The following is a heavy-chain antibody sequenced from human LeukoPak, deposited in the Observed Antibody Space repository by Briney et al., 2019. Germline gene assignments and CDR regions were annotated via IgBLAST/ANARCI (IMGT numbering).Heavy chain of an antibody. CDR1: GYTLTELS. CDR2: FDPEDGET. D-gene: IGHD2-2*01. J-gene: IGHJ5*02. CDR3: ARDPYCSSTSCYANWFDP. Sequence: ASVKVSCKVSGYTLTELSMHWVRQAPGKGLEWMGGFDPEDGETIYVQKFQGRVTMTEDTSTDTAYMELSSLRSEDTAVYYCARDPYCSSTSCYANWFDPWGQGTLVTVSS. V-gene: IGHV1-24*01.